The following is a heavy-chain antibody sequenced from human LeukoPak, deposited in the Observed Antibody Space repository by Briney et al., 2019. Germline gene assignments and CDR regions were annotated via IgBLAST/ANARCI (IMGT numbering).Heavy chain of an antibody. CDR2: ISSSSSTI. V-gene: IGHV3-48*01. CDR3: ARGSTYYDSSGQVPFDY. J-gene: IGHJ4*02. D-gene: IGHD3-22*01. CDR1: GFTFSTYS. Sequence: GGSLRLSCAASGFTFSTYSMNWVRQAPGKGLEWVSYISSSSSTIYYADSVKGRFTISRDNAKNSLYLQMNSLRAEDTAVYYCARGSTYYDSSGQVPFDYWGQGALVTVSS.